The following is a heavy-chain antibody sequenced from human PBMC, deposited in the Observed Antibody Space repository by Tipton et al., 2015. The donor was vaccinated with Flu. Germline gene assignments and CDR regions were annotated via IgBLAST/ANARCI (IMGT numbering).Heavy chain of an antibody. D-gene: IGHD2-2*01. Sequence: RSLRLSCAASGFTFSSYAMHWVRQAPGKGLEWVAVISYDGSNKYYADSVKGRFTISRDNSKNTLYLQMNSLRAEDTAVYYCARDKYQLLSLYYYYYYGMDVWGQGTTVTVSS. V-gene: IGHV3-30*01. CDR3: ARDKYQLLSLYYYYYYGMDV. J-gene: IGHJ6*02. CDR2: ISYDGSNK. CDR1: GFTFSSYA.